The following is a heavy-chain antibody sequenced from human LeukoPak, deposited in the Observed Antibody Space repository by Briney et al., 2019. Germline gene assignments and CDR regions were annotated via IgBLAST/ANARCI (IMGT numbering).Heavy chain of an antibody. Sequence: SVKVSCKASGGTFSSYAISWVRQAPGQGLEWMGRIIPILGIANYAQKSQGGVTITADKSTSTAYMELSSLRSEDTAVYYCARETAAGSAFDIWGQGTTVTVSS. CDR2: IIPILGIA. CDR3: ARETAAGSAFDI. V-gene: IGHV1-69*04. CDR1: GGTFSSYA. D-gene: IGHD6-25*01. J-gene: IGHJ3*02.